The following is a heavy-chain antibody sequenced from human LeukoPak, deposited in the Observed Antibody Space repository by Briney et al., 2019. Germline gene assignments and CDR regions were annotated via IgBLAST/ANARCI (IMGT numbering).Heavy chain of an antibody. Sequence: ASVKVSCKASGYTLTSYDINWVRQATGQGLEWMGWMNPNSGNTGYAQKFQGRVTITRNTSISTAYMELSSLRSEDTAVYYCARGKPETYYDFWSGYSTWYFDLWGRGTLVTVSS. CDR2: MNPNSGNT. V-gene: IGHV1-8*03. CDR1: GYTLTSYD. D-gene: IGHD3-3*01. CDR3: ARGKPETYYDFWSGYSTWYFDL. J-gene: IGHJ2*01.